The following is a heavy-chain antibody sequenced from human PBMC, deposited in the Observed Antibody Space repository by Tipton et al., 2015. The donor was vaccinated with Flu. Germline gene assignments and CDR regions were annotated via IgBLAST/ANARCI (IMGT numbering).Heavy chain of an antibody. CDR1: GYIFRNHW. CDR2: IYPGDSDT. CDR3: SSQSGGFSWNYPFDH. V-gene: IGHV5-51*01. Sequence: QLVQSGAEVKKAGESLKISCQGSGYIFRNHWIGWVRQRPGKGLEWVGIIYPGDSDTRISPSFQGQVPISIDRSISTAYLQWSGRKASDTAMYFCSSQSGGFSWNYPFDHWGQGTPVTVSS. D-gene: IGHD1-7*01. J-gene: IGHJ4*02.